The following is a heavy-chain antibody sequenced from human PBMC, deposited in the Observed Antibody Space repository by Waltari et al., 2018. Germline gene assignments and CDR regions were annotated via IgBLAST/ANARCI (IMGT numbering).Heavy chain of an antibody. CDR1: GYSISRGYF. Sequence: HVQLQESAPALVKPPETMSPTCHVSGYSISRGYFWGWLRQPPGQGLEWIGIIYHTGSTSYNSSLESRVTMSVDTSKNQFSLNLTSVTAADTAVYYCSRVYSGFIRYFDIWGRGTLVTVSS. J-gene: IGHJ2*01. CDR2: IYHTGST. CDR3: SRVYSGFIRYFDI. V-gene: IGHV4-38-2*02. D-gene: IGHD2-21*01.